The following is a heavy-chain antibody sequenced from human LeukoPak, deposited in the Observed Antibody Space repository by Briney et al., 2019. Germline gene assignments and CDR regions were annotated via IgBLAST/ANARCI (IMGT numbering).Heavy chain of an antibody. CDR2: ISSSGSTI. CDR1: GFTFSDYY. J-gene: IGHJ6*02. CDR3: ARDGVGIVVVPAATSYYYGMDV. D-gene: IGHD2-2*01. V-gene: IGHV3-11*01. Sequence: GGSLRLSCEASGFTFSDYYMSWIRQAPGKGLEWVSYISSSGSTIYYADSVKGRFTISRDNAKNSLYLQMNSLRAEDTAVYYCARDGVGIVVVPAATSYYYGMDVWGQGTTVTVSS.